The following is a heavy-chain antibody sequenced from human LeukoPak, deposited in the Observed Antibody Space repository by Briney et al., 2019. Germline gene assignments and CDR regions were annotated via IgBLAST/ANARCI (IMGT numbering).Heavy chain of an antibody. V-gene: IGHV4-34*01. D-gene: IGHD3-9*01. J-gene: IGHJ4*02. Sequence: SETLSLTCAVYGGSFSGYYWSWIRQPPGKGPEWIGEINHSGSTNYNPSLKSRVTISVDTSKNQFSLKLSSATAADTAVYYCARQYYDILTGYRSASDYWGQGTLVTVSS. CDR1: GGSFSGYY. CDR2: INHSGST. CDR3: ARQYYDILTGYRSASDY.